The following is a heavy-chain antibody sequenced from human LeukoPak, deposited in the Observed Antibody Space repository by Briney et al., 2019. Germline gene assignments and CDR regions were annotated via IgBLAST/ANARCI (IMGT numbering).Heavy chain of an antibody. D-gene: IGHD2-15*01. V-gene: IGHV3-48*04. J-gene: IGHJ3*02. CDR2: ISSSSSTI. Sequence: GGSLRLSCAASGFTFSSYSMNWVRQAPGKGLEWVSYISSSSSTIYYADSVKGRFTISRDNAKNSLFLQMNSLRAEDTAVYYCARSYCRGDSCYSGDAFDIWGQGTMFTVSS. CDR1: GFTFSSYS. CDR3: ARSYCRGDSCYSGDAFDI.